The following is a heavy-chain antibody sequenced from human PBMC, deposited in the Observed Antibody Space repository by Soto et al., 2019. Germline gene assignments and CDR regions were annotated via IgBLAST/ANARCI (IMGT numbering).Heavy chain of an antibody. V-gene: IGHV1-69*13. J-gene: IGHJ5*02. D-gene: IGHD5-12*01. Sequence: GASVKVSCKASGGTFSSYAISWVRQAPGQGLEWMGGIIPIFGTANYAQKSQGRVTITADESTSTAYMELSSLRSEDTAVYYCARDFSEMATIPVNPHNWFDPWGQGTLVPVSS. CDR2: IIPIFGTA. CDR3: ARDFSEMATIPVNPHNWFDP. CDR1: GGTFSSYA.